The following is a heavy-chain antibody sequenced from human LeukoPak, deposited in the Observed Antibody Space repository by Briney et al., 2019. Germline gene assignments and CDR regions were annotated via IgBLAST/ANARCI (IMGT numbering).Heavy chain of an antibody. V-gene: IGHV1-24*01. J-gene: IGHJ3*02. D-gene: IGHD1-26*01. Sequence: GASVKVSCKVSGYTLTELFMHWVRQAPGKGLEWMGGFDPEDGETIYAQKFQGRVTMTEDTSTDTAYMELSSLRSEDTAVYYCATAQLLAPRDAFDSWGQGTMVTVPS. CDR3: ATAQLLAPRDAFDS. CDR2: FDPEDGET. CDR1: GYTLTELF.